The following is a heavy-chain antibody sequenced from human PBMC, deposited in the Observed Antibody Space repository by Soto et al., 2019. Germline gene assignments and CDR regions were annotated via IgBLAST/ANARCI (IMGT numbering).Heavy chain of an antibody. CDR3: AKHGGYCSGGSCEDHAMAA. Sequence: SGGSLRLSCAASGFTFSSYGMHWVRQAPGKGLEWVAVISYDGSNKYYADSVKGRFTISRDNSKNTLYLQMNSLRAEDTAVYYCAKHGGYCSGGSCEDHAMAAWGHGTTVTVSS. V-gene: IGHV3-30*18. J-gene: IGHJ6*02. CDR2: ISYDGSNK. CDR1: GFTFSSYG. D-gene: IGHD2-15*01.